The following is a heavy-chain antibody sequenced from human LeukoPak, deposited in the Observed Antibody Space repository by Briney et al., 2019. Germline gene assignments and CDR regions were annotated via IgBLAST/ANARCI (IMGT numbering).Heavy chain of an antibody. Sequence: ASVKVSCKASGYTFTSFDINWVRQATGQGLEWMGWINPNSGNTDYAQKFQGRVTITRDTSASTAYMELSSLRSEDTAVYYCARDLEEVQQWLVLPDYWGQGTLVTVSS. CDR1: GYTFTSFD. V-gene: IGHV1-8*01. J-gene: IGHJ4*02. D-gene: IGHD6-19*01. CDR3: ARDLEEVQQWLVLPDY. CDR2: INPNSGNT.